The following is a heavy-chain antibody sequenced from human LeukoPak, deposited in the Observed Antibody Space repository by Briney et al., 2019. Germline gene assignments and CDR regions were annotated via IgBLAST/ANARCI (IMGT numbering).Heavy chain of an antibody. D-gene: IGHD4-17*01. Sequence: GESLKISCQGSGYRFTSYWIGWVRQMPGKGLEWMGSIYPADSDTRYSPSFQGQVTISADKSISTAYLQWSSLKASDTAMYFCARVYGRYIQHWGQGTLVIVSS. J-gene: IGHJ1*01. CDR1: GYRFTSYW. CDR3: ARVYGRYIQH. V-gene: IGHV5-51*01. CDR2: IYPADSDT.